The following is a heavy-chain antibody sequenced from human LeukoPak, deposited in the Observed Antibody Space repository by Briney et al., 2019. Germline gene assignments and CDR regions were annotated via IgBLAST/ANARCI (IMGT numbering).Heavy chain of an antibody. Sequence: SGTLSLTCAVSGGSISSNNWWSWVRPPPGKGLEWIGEIYHSGSTNYHPSLKSRVTISIDKSKNQFSLKLSSVTAADTAVYYCARVPYDYAYFDYWGQGTLVTVSS. J-gene: IGHJ4*02. D-gene: IGHD4-17*01. CDR1: GGSISSNNW. CDR3: ARVPYDYAYFDY. CDR2: IYHSGST. V-gene: IGHV4-4*02.